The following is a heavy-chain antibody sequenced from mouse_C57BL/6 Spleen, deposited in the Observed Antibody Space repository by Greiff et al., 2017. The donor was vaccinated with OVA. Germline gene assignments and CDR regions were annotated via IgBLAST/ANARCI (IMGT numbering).Heavy chain of an antibody. Sequence: EVQLVESGPGMVKPSQSLSLTCTVTGYSITSGYDWHWIRHFPGNKLECMGYISYSGSTNYNPSLKSRISITHDTSKNHFFLKLNSVTTEDTATYYCARGRMDYWGQGTSVTVSS. V-gene: IGHV3-1*01. CDR2: ISYSGST. CDR1: GYSITSGYD. CDR3: ARGRMDY. J-gene: IGHJ4*01.